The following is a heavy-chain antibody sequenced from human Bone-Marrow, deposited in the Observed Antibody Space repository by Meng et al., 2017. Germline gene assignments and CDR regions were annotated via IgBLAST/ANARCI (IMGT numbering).Heavy chain of an antibody. D-gene: IGHD1-26*01. Sequence: QGQHQQWGAGLLKPSGTLSLPCAVYGGSFRGYYWSWIRQPPGKGLEWIGEINHSGSTNYNPSLKSRVTISVDTSKNQFSLKLSSVTAADTAVYYCARVGYSGSRVTSYYFDYWGQGTLVTVSS. CDR2: INHSGST. V-gene: IGHV4-34*01. CDR1: GGSFRGYY. CDR3: ARVGYSGSRVTSYYFDY. J-gene: IGHJ4*02.